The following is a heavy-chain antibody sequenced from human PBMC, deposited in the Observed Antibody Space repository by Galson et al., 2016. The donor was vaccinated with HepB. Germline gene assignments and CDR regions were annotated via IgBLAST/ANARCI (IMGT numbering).Heavy chain of an antibody. J-gene: IGHJ2*01. CDR1: GFTFSNYW. Sequence: SLRLSCAASGFTFSNYWMHWVRQGPGKGLVWVSRIKSDGSYTNYADSVKGRFTISRDSAKNTLYLQMNSLRVEDTAVYYCARAPGDWYFDLWGRGTLVTVSS. CDR2: IKSDGSYT. V-gene: IGHV3-74*01. CDR3: ARAPGDWYFDL.